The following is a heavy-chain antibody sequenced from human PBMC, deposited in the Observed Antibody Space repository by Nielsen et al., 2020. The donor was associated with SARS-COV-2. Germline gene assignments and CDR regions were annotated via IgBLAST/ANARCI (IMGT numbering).Heavy chain of an antibody. Sequence: SVKVSCKASGGTFSSYAISWVRQAPGQGLEWMGGIIPIFGTANYAQKFQGRVTITADESTSTAYMELSSLRSEDTAVYYCARDSGIGSGWYGYYYGMDVWGQGTTVTVSS. CDR2: IIPIFGTA. CDR3: ARDSGIGSGWYGYYYGMDV. J-gene: IGHJ6*02. CDR1: GGTFSSYA. V-gene: IGHV1-69*13. D-gene: IGHD6-19*01.